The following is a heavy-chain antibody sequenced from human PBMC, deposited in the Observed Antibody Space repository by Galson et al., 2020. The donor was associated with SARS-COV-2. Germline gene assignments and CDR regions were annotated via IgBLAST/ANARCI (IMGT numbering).Heavy chain of an antibody. D-gene: IGHD2-8*02. V-gene: IGHV4-38-2*01. CDR3: ARHAAECSGGICPHHYFAEMDV. Sequence: SETLSLTCAVSGFSVTRGHFWGWIRQPPGKGLEWIGNFYQDGTSYYNPSLRSRVSISIDTSSKLLPLRLRSVTAADTGVYYCARHAAECSGGICPHHYFAEMDVWGQGTTVIVSS. CDR2: FYQDGTS. J-gene: IGHJ6*02. CDR1: GFSVTRGHF.